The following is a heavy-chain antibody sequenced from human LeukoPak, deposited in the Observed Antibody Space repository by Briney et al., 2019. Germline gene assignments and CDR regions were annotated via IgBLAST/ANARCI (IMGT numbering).Heavy chain of an antibody. Sequence: GGSLRLSCAASGFTFSSYWMSWVRQAPGKGLEWVANINEHGGDMYYVGSVKGRFTISRDNAKNSLYLQMNSLRADDTAVYYCARDLFTEGEDYWGQGTLVTASS. CDR2: INEHGGDM. J-gene: IGHJ4*02. V-gene: IGHV3-7*01. D-gene: IGHD3-16*01. CDR1: GFTFSSYW. CDR3: ARDLFTEGEDY.